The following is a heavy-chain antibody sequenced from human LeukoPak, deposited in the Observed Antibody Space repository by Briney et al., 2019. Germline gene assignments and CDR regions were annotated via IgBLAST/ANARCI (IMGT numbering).Heavy chain of an antibody. J-gene: IGHJ1*01. V-gene: IGHV4-30-4*01. CDR1: GGSISSGDYY. Sequence: SETLSLTCTVSGGSISSGDYYWSWIRQPPGKGLEWIGYIYYSGSTYYNPSLKSRVTISVDTSKNQFSLKLSSVTAADTAVYYCARGPEGDYGDYAEYFQHWGQGTLATVSS. D-gene: IGHD4-17*01. CDR2: IYYSGST. CDR3: ARGPEGDYGDYAEYFQH.